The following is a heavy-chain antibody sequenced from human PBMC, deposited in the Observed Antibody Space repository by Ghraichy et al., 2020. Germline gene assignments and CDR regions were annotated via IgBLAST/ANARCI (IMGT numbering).Heavy chain of an antibody. Sequence: GGSLRLSCGASGFTFSSFAMSWVRQAPGRGLEWASSISASGESTNYADSVKGRFTVSRDNSKNTVSLQMNSLGAEDTAVYYCAKEGIRHLDWLLFGIHVWGQGTTVTVSS. V-gene: IGHV3-23*01. CDR2: ISASGEST. D-gene: IGHD3-9*01. CDR1: GFTFSSFA. J-gene: IGHJ6*02. CDR3: AKEGIRHLDWLLFGIHV.